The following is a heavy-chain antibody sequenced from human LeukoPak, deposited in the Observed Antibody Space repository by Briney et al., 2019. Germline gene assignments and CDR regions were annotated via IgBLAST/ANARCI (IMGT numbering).Heavy chain of an antibody. D-gene: IGHD6-25*01. Sequence: SETLSLTCTVSGGSISSSSYYWGWIRQPPGKGLEWIGSIYSSGSTYYNPSLKSRVTISVDTSKNQFSLKLSSVTAADTAVYYCARLGAAYWGQGTLVTVSS. CDR1: GGSISSSSYY. CDR3: ARLGAAY. J-gene: IGHJ4*02. V-gene: IGHV4-39*01. CDR2: IYSSGST.